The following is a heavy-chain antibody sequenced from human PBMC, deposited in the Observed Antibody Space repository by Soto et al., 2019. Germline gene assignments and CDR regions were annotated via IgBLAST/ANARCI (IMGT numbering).Heavy chain of an antibody. V-gene: IGHV3-74*01. D-gene: IGHD1-7*01. CDR1: EFTFRSYW. CDR3: ARSLPGTYGAFDL. CDR2: ISGDGSST. J-gene: IGHJ3*01. Sequence: GGSLRLSCAASEFTFRSYWMHWVRQSPGKGLVWVSRISGDGSSTNYADSVKGRFTISSDNAKNTVYLQIDSLRAEDTAVYYCARSLPGTYGAFDLWGQGTMVTVSS.